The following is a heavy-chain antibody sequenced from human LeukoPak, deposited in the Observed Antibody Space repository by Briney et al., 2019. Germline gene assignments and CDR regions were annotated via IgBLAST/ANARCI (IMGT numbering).Heavy chain of an antibody. Sequence: GGSLRLSCAASGFTFSSYAMSWVRQAPGKGLEWVSAISGSGGSTYYADSVKGRFTISRDNSKNTLYLQMNSLRAEDTAVYYCVKDDTYYYGSGSAKDYWGQGTLVTVSS. CDR1: GFTFSSYA. V-gene: IGHV3-23*01. D-gene: IGHD3-10*01. CDR3: VKDDTYYYGSGSAKDY. J-gene: IGHJ4*02. CDR2: ISGSGGST.